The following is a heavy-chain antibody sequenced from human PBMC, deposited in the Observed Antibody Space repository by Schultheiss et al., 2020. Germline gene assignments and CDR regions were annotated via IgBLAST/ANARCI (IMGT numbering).Heavy chain of an antibody. D-gene: IGHD3-22*01. CDR1: GGSISSSSYY. CDR3: AKDGITMIVVVTMYYFDY. V-gene: IGHV4-39*07. Sequence: AETLSLTCTVSGGSISSSSYYWGWIRQPPGKGLEWIGEINHSGSTYYNPSLKSRVTISVDRSKNQFSLKLSSVTAADTAVYYCAKDGITMIVVVTMYYFDYWGQGNLVNVSS. J-gene: IGHJ4*02. CDR2: INHSGST.